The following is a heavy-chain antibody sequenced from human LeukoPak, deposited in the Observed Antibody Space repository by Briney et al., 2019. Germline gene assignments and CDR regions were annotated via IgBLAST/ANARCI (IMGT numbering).Heavy chain of an antibody. Sequence: GGSLRLSCAASGFTFSSYWMSWVRQAPGKGLEWVANIKQDGSEKYYVDSVKGRFTISRDNAKNSLYLQMNSLRAEDTAVYYCARGNGYSYGYPVCFDYWGQGTLVTVSS. CDR3: ARGNGYSYGYPVCFDY. V-gene: IGHV3-7*01. CDR1: GFTFSSYW. D-gene: IGHD5-18*01. CDR2: IKQDGSEK. J-gene: IGHJ4*02.